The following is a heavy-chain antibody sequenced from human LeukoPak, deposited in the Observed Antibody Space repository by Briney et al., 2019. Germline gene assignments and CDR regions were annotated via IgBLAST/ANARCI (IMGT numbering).Heavy chain of an antibody. D-gene: IGHD3-16*02. CDR2: ISGSGGST. V-gene: IGHV3-23*01. CDR3: AKSFGSRLSSAFDI. J-gene: IGHJ3*02. Sequence: GGSLRLSCAASGFTFNNYAMSWVRQAPGKGLEWVSAISGSGGSTYYADSVKGRFTISRDNSKNTLYLQMNSLRAEDTAVYYCAKSFGSRLSSAFDIWGQGTMVTVSS. CDR1: GFTFNNYA.